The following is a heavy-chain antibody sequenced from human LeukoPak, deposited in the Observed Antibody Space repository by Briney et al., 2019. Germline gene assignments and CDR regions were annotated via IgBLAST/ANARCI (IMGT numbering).Heavy chain of an antibody. Sequence: GASVKVSCKASGYTFTSYGISWVRQAPGQGLEWMGWISAYNGNTNYAQKLQGRVTMTTDTSTGTAYMELRSLRSDDTAVYYCARDHYYDYYYGMDVWGQGTTVTVSS. CDR2: ISAYNGNT. J-gene: IGHJ6*02. CDR1: GYTFTSYG. V-gene: IGHV1-18*01. CDR3: ARDHYYDYYYGMDV. D-gene: IGHD3-10*01.